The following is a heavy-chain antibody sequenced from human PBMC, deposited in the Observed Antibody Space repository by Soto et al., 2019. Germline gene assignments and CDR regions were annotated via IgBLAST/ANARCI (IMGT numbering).Heavy chain of an antibody. CDR3: AIPTPYCSSTRCYHYYGMDV. V-gene: IGHV1-69*13. CDR2: IIPIVGKA. CDR1: GGTFSSYA. J-gene: IGHJ6*02. D-gene: IGHD2-2*01. Sequence: ASVMVSCKASGGTFSSYAISWVGQAPGQGLEWMGGIIPIVGKANYAQKFQGRVTSNADESTSTVYMDLSSLTSEDTAVYYCAIPTPYCSSTRCYHYYGMDVWG.